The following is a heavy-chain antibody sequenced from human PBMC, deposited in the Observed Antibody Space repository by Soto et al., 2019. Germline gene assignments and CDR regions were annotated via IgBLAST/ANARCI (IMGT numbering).Heavy chain of an antibody. Sequence: EVQLAESGGGLAQPGGSLRLSCAASGFTLSGYAMDWVRQAPGKGLEYVSGISSNGVGTYYVNSVQGRLTISRDNSKNTVYLQMGSLRPEDMAVYYCARRARPDFYYMDVWGKGTTVTVSS. D-gene: IGHD6-6*01. CDR3: ARRARPDFYYMDV. J-gene: IGHJ6*03. CDR1: GFTLSGYA. CDR2: ISSNGVGT. V-gene: IGHV3-64*01.